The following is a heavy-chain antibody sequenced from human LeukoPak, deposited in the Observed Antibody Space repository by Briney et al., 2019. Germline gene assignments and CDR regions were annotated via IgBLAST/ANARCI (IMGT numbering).Heavy chain of an antibody. D-gene: IGHD2/OR15-2a*01. CDR1: GFTFSSYV. J-gene: IGHJ6*02. CDR3: ARAANNYYYSGMDV. CDR2: ISYDGSNK. V-gene: IGHV3-30-3*01. Sequence: GGSLRLSCAASGFTFSSYVMHWVRQAPGEGLEWVALISYDGSNKYYADPVKGRFTISRDNSKNTLYLQMNSLRVEDTAVYYCARAANNYYYSGMDVWGRGTTVTVSS.